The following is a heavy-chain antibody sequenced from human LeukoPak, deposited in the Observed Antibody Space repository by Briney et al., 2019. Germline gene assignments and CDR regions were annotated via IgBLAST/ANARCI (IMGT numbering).Heavy chain of an antibody. CDR2: IRSKAYGGTT. CDR3: TRGYSYDPFDY. J-gene: IGHJ4*02. D-gene: IGHD5-18*01. CDR1: GSTFGDYA. V-gene: IGHV3-49*04. Sequence: GGSLRLSCTASGSTFGDYAMSWVRQAPGKGLEWVGFIRSKAYGGTTEYAASVKGRFTISRDDSKSIAYLQMNSLKTEDTAVYYCTRGYSYDPFDYWGQGTLVTVSS.